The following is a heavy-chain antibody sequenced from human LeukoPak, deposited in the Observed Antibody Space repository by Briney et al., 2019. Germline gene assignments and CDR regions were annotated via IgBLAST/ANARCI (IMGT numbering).Heavy chain of an antibody. D-gene: IGHD1-14*01. Sequence: GGSLRLSCAASRFTFSSYSMNWVRQAPGEGLEWVSSISSRGSYIYYADSAKGRFTISRDNAKNSLYLQMNSLRAEDMAVYYCARVGPWVNPDYYYYYMDVWGKGTTVTVSS. CDR1: RFTFSSYS. CDR3: ARVGPWVNPDYYYYYMDV. J-gene: IGHJ6*03. CDR2: ISSRGSYI. V-gene: IGHV3-21*01.